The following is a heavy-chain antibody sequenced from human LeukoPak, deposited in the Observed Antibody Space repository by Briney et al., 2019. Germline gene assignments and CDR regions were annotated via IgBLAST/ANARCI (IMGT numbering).Heavy chain of an antibody. J-gene: IGHJ4*02. D-gene: IGHD4-23*01. V-gene: IGHV4-4*07. CDR3: ASGIQGVGNNY. CDR2: MYISGGT. Sequence: SETLSLTCTVSGGSISTYYWSWIRQPAGKGLEWIGRMYISGGTNYNPSLKSRVTVSLDTSKNHFSLRLNSVTAADTAVYFCASGIQGVGNNYWGQGTLVTVSS. CDR1: GGSISTYY.